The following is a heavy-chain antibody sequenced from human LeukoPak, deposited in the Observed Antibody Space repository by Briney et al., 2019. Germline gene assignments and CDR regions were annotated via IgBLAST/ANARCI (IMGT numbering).Heavy chain of an antibody. Sequence: GASVKVSCKASGYTFTGYYMHWVRQAPGQGLEWMGWINPNSGGTNYAQRFQGRVSMTRDTSISTAYMELSRLGSDDTAVYYCARLGANWFDPWGQGTLVTVSS. CDR2: INPNSGGT. CDR3: ARLGANWFDP. J-gene: IGHJ5*02. D-gene: IGHD3-16*01. CDR1: GYTFTGYY. V-gene: IGHV1-2*02.